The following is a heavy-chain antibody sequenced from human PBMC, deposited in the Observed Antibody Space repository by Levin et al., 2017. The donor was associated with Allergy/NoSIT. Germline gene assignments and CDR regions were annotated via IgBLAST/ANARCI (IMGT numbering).Heavy chain of an antibody. J-gene: IGHJ3*02. Sequence: ASVKVSCKASGYTFTGQYMHWVRQAPGQGLEWMGWINPNSGGTNYAHKFQGRVTMTRDTSISTAYMELNRLRSDDTAVYYCATLDLLRYFDWLSDGDAFDSWGQGTMVTVSS. V-gene: IGHV1-2*02. D-gene: IGHD3-9*01. CDR3: ATLDLLRYFDWLSDGDAFDS. CDR1: GYTFTGQY. CDR2: INPNSGGT.